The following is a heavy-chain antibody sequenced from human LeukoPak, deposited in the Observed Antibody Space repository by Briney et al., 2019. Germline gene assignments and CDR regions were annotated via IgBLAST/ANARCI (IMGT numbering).Heavy chain of an antibody. Sequence: SETLSLTCTVSGGSISSYYWSWIRQPPGKGLEWIGYIYYSGSTNYNPSLKSRVTISVDTSKNQFSLKLSSVTAADTAVYYCARDGTISDAFDIWGQGTMVTVSS. V-gene: IGHV4-59*01. J-gene: IGHJ3*02. D-gene: IGHD3-3*01. CDR1: GGSISSYY. CDR2: IYYSGST. CDR3: ARDGTISDAFDI.